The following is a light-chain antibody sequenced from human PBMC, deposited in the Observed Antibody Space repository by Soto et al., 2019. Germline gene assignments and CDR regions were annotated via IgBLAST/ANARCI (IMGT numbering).Light chain of an antibody. V-gene: IGKV3D-15*01. CDR2: DIS. Sequence: ETVMTQSPATLSVSPGERATLSCRASQSVSSNLAWYQQKPGQPPRLLIYDISTRATGIPTRFSGSGSGTEFTLTISSLQSEDFAVYFCQQYNSWPLTFGGGNNVEIK. CDR1: QSVSSN. CDR3: QQYNSWPLT. J-gene: IGKJ4*01.